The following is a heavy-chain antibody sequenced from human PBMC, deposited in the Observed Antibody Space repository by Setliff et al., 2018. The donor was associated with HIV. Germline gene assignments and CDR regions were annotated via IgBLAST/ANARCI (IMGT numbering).Heavy chain of an antibody. CDR1: GYSFSDYW. V-gene: IGHV5-51*01. J-gene: IGHJ6*03. D-gene: IGHD4-17*01. CDR2: TYPGDSDT. Sequence: PGESLKISCKASGYSFSDYWIGWVRQMPGKGLEWMGVTYPGDSDTRYSPSFQGQVTISADKSISTVYLHWGSLKASDTALYYCASLRGDYVSQYFYYMDVWGKGTTVTVSS. CDR3: ASLRGDYVSQYFYYMDV.